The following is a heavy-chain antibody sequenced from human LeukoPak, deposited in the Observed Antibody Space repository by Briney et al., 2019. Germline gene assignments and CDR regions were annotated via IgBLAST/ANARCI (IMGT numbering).Heavy chain of an antibody. V-gene: IGHV1-24*01. D-gene: IGHD5-18*01. Sequence: ASVKVSCKVSGYTLTELSMHWVRQAPGKGLEWMGGFDPEDGETIYAQKFQGRVTMTEDTSTDTAYMELSSLRSEDTAVYYCATNGYSYGYSYYYYYMDVWGKGTTVTVSS. J-gene: IGHJ6*03. CDR3: ATNGYSYGYSYYYYYMDV. CDR1: GYTLTELS. CDR2: FDPEDGET.